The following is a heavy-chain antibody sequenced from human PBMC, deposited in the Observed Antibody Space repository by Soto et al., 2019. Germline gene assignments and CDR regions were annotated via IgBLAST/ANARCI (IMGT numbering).Heavy chain of an antibody. V-gene: IGHV1-18*04. Sequence: QVQLVQSGPEVKKPGASVQVSCKASGYTFNTYGISWVRQAPGQGLEWMGWISGYNGNTNYAQNLQDRVTLTIDTSTSIAYMELRSLRSDDTALYYCARAVPLDYWGQGTLVTVSS. J-gene: IGHJ4*02. D-gene: IGHD6-19*01. CDR3: ARAVPLDY. CDR1: GYTFNTYG. CDR2: ISGYNGNT.